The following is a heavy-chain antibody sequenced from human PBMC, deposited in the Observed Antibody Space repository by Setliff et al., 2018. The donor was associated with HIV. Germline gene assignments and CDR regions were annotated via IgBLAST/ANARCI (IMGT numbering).Heavy chain of an antibody. J-gene: IGHJ6*02. CDR2: SSVHNGKT. Sequence: ASVKVSCKASGYTFTNYGINWVRQAPGQGLEWMGWSSVHNGKTNFAQKVPGRVTMTTDTSTSTAYMEVRSLRSDDTATYYCARGYSTSSSYYYGMDVWGQGTTVTVSS. D-gene: IGHD6-6*01. V-gene: IGHV1-18*01. CDR3: ARGYSTSSSYYYGMDV. CDR1: GYTFTNYG.